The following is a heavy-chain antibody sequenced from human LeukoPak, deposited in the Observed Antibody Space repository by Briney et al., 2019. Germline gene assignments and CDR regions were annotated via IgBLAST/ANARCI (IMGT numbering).Heavy chain of an antibody. CDR2: IIPIFGTA. CDR1: GGTFSSYA. CDR3: AREVVSIPSYFDS. Sequence: AASVTDSFKASGGTFSSYAISWVRQAPGQGLEWMGGIIPIFGTANYAQKFQGRVTITADESTSTAYMELSSLRSEDTAVYYCAREVVSIPSYFDSWGQGTLVTVSS. D-gene: IGHD2-15*01. J-gene: IGHJ4*02. V-gene: IGHV1-69*13.